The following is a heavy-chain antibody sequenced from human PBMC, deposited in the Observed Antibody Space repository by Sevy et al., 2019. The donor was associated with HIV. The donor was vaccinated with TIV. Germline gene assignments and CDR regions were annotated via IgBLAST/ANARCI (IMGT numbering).Heavy chain of an antibody. CDR1: TFTFSSYS. CDR3: ASRGYCGGGSCYSGPNDY. D-gene: IGHD2-15*01. J-gene: IGHJ4*02. V-gene: IGHV3-48*02. Sequence: GGSLRLSCAASTFTFSSYSMHWVRQAPGKWLEWVSYISSSSGTRYYEDSVKGRFTISRDNAKNSLFLQMNSLRDEDTAVYYCASRGYCGGGSCYSGPNDYWGQGTLVTVSS. CDR2: ISSSSGTR.